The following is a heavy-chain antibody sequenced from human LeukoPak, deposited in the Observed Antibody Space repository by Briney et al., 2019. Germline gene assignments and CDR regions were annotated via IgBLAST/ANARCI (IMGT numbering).Heavy chain of an antibody. CDR1: GFTFSSYW. J-gene: IGHJ3*02. CDR3: ARDLERSDFDI. CDR2: INSDGRST. V-gene: IGHV3-74*01. D-gene: IGHD1-1*01. Sequence: GGSLRLSCAASGFTFSSYWMHWVRQAPGKGLVWVSRINSDGRSTSYADSVKGRFTISRDNAKNSLYLQMNSLRAEDTAVYYCARDLERSDFDIWGQGTMVTVSS.